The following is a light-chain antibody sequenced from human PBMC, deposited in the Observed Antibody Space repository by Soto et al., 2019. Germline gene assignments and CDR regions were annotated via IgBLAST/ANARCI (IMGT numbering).Light chain of an antibody. J-gene: IGKJ1*01. Sequence: IVMTQSPSTLSVSPGERATLSCGASQSVGTKLAWYQQKPGQAPRLLIYGASTRATGTPARFSGRGSGTGFTLTISSLQSEDFALYYCQQCNNWHPWTFGQGTKVDIK. V-gene: IGKV3-15*01. CDR2: GAS. CDR1: QSVGTK. CDR3: QQCNNWHPWT.